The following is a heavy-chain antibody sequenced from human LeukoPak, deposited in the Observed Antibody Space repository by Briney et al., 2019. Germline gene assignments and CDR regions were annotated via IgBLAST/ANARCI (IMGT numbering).Heavy chain of an antibody. J-gene: IGHJ5*02. V-gene: IGHV3-23*01. Sequence: GGSLRLSCAASGFTFSSYAMSWVRQAPGKRLEWVSAISGSGGSTYYADPVKGRFTISRDSSKNTLYLRMNSLRAEDTAVYYCANQITYYYDSSGYTWGQGTLVTVSS. CDR3: ANQITYYYDSSGYT. D-gene: IGHD3-22*01. CDR2: ISGSGGST. CDR1: GFTFSSYA.